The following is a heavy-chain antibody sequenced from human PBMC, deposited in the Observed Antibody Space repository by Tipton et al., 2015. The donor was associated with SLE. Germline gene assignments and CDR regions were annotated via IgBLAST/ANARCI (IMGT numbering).Heavy chain of an antibody. CDR3: ARRFDY. CDR2: IYTSGST. V-gene: IGHV4-61*02. Sequence: TLPLTCTVSGASISSGSYYWSWIRQPAGKGLEWIGRIYTSGSTNYNPSLKSRVTISVDTSKNQFSLKLNSVTAADTAVYYCARRFDYWGQGTLVTVSS. CDR1: GASISSGSYY. J-gene: IGHJ4*02.